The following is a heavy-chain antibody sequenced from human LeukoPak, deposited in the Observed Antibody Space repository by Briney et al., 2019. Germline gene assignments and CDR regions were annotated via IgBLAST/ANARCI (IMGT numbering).Heavy chain of an antibody. CDR2: IDQSGAT. D-gene: IGHD2/OR15-2a*01. CDR1: GRSFIDFS. Sequence: SETLSLTCAVYGRSFIDFSWKWFRQPPGKGLEWIGEIDQSGATKYKLFLMRQVTISVDKSQDQLSLRLSSVTAADTAVYYCGIFYAGSMDWGRGTLVTVSS. CDR3: GIFYAGSMD. J-gene: IGHJ4*02. V-gene: IGHV4-34*01.